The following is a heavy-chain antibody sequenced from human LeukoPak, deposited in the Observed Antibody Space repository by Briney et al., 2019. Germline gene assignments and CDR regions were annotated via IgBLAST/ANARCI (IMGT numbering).Heavy chain of an antibody. CDR1: GFTFSNAW. CDR2: IKSKTDGGTT. D-gene: IGHD4-11*01. V-gene: IGHV3-15*01. J-gene: IGHJ4*02. Sequence: GGSLRLSCAASGFTFSNAWMSWVRQAPGKGLEWVGRIKSKTDGGTTDYAAPVKGRFTISRDDSKNTLYLQMNSLKTEDTAVYYCTTDPLQRYSFDYWGQGTLVTVSS. CDR3: TTDPLQRYSFDY.